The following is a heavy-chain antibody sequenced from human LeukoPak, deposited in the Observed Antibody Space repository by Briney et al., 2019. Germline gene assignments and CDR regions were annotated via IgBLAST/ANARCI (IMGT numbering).Heavy chain of an antibody. D-gene: IGHD2-2*02. CDR1: GYTFTGYY. CDR2: INPNSGGT. Sequence: ASVKVSCKASGYTFTGYYMHWVRQAPGQGLEWMGRINPNSGGTNYAQKFQGRVTMTRDTSISTAYMELSRLRSDDTAVYYCARGGMDCSSTSCYTSAEYFQHWGQGTLVTVSS. J-gene: IGHJ1*01. V-gene: IGHV1-2*06. CDR3: ARGGMDCSSTSCYTSAEYFQH.